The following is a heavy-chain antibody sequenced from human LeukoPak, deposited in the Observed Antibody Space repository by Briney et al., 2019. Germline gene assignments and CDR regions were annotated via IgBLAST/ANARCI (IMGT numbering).Heavy chain of an antibody. CDR2: ITWNSGSV. CDR1: GFTFHDYA. Sequence: GGSLRVSCAASGFTFHDYAMHWVRQVPGKGLEWVSGITWNSGSVLYADSVRGRFTISRDNAKNSLYLQMNSLRPEDMAFYYCAKGLGVASLIVDALDMWGQGTMATV. J-gene: IGHJ3*02. D-gene: IGHD3/OR15-3a*01. V-gene: IGHV3-9*03. CDR3: AKGLGVASLIVDALDM.